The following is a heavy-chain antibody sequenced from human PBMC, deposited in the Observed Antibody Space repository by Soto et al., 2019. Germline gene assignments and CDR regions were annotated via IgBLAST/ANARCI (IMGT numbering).Heavy chain of an antibody. CDR2: IIPILGST. CDR1: GGTFSNYG. J-gene: IGHJ4*02. D-gene: IGHD3-22*01. CDR3: ARDRWSDSSGYYYESGY. Sequence: QVQLVQSGAEVKMPGSSVKVSCKASGGTFSNYGISWVRQAPGQGLEWMGGIIPILGSTKSAQSFQGRVTLTADESTTSAYMELSSLRSEDTAVYYCARDRWSDSSGYYYESGYWGQGTLVTVSS. V-gene: IGHV1-69*01.